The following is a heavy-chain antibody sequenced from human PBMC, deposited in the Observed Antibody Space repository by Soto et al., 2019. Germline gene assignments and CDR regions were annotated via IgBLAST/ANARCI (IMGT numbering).Heavy chain of an antibody. D-gene: IGHD1-7*01. CDR2: ISAYNGNT. CDR1: GYTFTSYG. CDR3: ARVQYNWSYGGYYYYGMDV. Sequence: ASVKVSCKASGYTFTSYGISWVRQAPGQGLEWMGWISAYNGNTNYAQKLQGRVTMTTDTSTSTAYMELRSLRSDDTAVYYCARVQYNWSYGGYYYYGMDVWGQGTTVTVSS. V-gene: IGHV1-18*01. J-gene: IGHJ6*02.